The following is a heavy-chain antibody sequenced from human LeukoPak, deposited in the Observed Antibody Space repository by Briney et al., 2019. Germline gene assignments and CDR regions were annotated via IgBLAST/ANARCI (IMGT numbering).Heavy chain of an antibody. CDR1: GFSFSSYT. J-gene: IGHJ5*02. V-gene: IGHV3-21*01. CDR3: ARDTLIAAPKTGTVTRIGWFDT. CDR2: ISSSSTYI. Sequence: PGGSLRLSCAASGFSFSSYTMNWVRQAPGKGLEWVSSISSSSTYIYYADSVKGRFTISRDNAKSSLYLQMNSLRADDTAVYYCARDTLIAAPKTGTVTRIGWFDTWGQGTLVSVSS. D-gene: IGHD6-13*01.